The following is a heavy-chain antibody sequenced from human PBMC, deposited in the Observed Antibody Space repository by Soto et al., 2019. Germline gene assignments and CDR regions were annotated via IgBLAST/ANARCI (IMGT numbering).Heavy chain of an antibody. V-gene: IGHV3-48*02. Sequence: EVQLVESGGGLVQPGGSLRLSCAASGFSFSSYSMNWVRQAPGRGLEWVSYISSSTSTIYYADSVRGRFTISRDNAKNSLYLQMNSLRDEDTAVYYCATREYYFDNWGQGTLVTVSS. D-gene: IGHD3-10*01. CDR1: GFSFSSYS. CDR2: ISSSTSTI. CDR3: ATREYYFDN. J-gene: IGHJ4*02.